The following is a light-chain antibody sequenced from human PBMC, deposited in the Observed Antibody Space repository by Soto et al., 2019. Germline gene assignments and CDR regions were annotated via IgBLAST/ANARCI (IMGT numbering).Light chain of an antibody. J-gene: IGLJ2*01. V-gene: IGLV2-8*01. CDR3: SSFAGGTLV. Sequence: QSVLTQPPSASGSPGQSVTISCTGTSTDVGDYKYVFWYQQHPGKAPKLVIYEVNKRPSGVPDRFSGSKSGNTASLTVSGLQAEDEADYYCSSFAGGTLVFGGGTKLTVL. CDR2: EVN. CDR1: STDVGDYKY.